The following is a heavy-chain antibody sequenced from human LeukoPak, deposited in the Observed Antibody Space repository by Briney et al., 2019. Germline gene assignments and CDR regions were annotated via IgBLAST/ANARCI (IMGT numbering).Heavy chain of an antibody. D-gene: IGHD7-27*01. J-gene: IGHJ5*02. V-gene: IGHV4-59*08. CDR2: IYYSGST. CDR1: GGSISSYY. Sequence: SETLSLTCTVSGGSISSYYWSWIRQPPGKGLEWIGYIYYSGSTNYNPSLKSRVTISVDTSKNQFSLKLSSVTAADTAVYHCARQTGWFDPWGQGTLVTVSS. CDR3: ARQTGWFDP.